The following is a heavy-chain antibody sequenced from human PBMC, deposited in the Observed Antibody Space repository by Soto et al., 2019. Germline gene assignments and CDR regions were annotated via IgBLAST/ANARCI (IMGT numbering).Heavy chain of an antibody. J-gene: IGHJ5*02. D-gene: IGHD3-10*01. CDR2: IGHLETT. Sequence: PSETLSLTCSVSGVAMTYGGYSWSWIRQSPEKGLEWLGYIGHLETTYYNPSSKGRLALSIDRTRNQFSLSLRSMTAADKAVYYCARTQFYSGSGNYRNLMFDPWGQGTQVTVSS. V-gene: IGHV4-30-2*06. CDR1: GVAMTYGGYS. CDR3: ARTQFYSGSGNYRNLMFDP.